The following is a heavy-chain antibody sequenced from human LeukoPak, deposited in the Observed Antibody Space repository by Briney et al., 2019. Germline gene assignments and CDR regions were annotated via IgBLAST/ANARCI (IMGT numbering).Heavy chain of an antibody. V-gene: IGHV4-59*01. Sequence: PSETLSLTCTVSAXSISSYYWSWIRQPPGKGLEWIGYIHSSGSTNCNPALKSRVTISLDTSKNQFSLKLTSVTAADTAVYYCAKYGIYSFDYWGQGTLVTVSS. D-gene: IGHD2-21*01. CDR2: IHSSGST. J-gene: IGHJ4*02. CDR1: AXSISSYY. CDR3: AKYGIYSFDY.